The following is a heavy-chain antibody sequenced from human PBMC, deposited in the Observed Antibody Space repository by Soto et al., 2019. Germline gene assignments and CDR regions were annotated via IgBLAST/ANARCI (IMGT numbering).Heavy chain of an antibody. D-gene: IGHD2-15*01. V-gene: IGHV1-69*04. J-gene: IGHJ4*02. CDR2: IIPILGIA. CDR3: ARDGSDGGCSGGSCYVH. Sequence: ASVKVSCKASGGTFSSYTISWVRQAPGQGLEWMGRIIPILGIANYAQKFQGRVTITADKSTSTAYMELSSLRSEDTAVYYCARDGSDGGCSGGSCYVHWGQGTLVTVSS. CDR1: GGTFSSYT.